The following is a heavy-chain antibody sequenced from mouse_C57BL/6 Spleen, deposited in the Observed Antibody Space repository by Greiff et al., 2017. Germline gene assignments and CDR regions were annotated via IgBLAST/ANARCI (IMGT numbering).Heavy chain of an antibody. V-gene: IGHV5-17*01. CDR2: ISSGSSTI. J-gene: IGHJ4*01. Sequence: EVKVVESGGGLVKPGGSLKLSCAASGFTFSDYGMHWVRQAPEKGLEWVAYISSGSSTIYYADTVKGRFTISRDNAKNTLFLQMTSLRSEDTAMYYCARRLGGSSLYYAMDYWGQGTSVTVSS. CDR1: GFTFSDYG. D-gene: IGHD1-1*01. CDR3: ARRLGGSSLYYAMDY.